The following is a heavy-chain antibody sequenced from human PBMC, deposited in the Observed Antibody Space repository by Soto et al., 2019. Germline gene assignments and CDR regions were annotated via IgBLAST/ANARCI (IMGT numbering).Heavy chain of an antibody. V-gene: IGHV4-34*01. J-gene: IGHJ4*02. Sequence: SETLSLTCAVYGGSFSGYYWSWIRQPPGKGLEWIGEINHSGSTNYNPSLKSRVTISVDTSKNQFSLKLSSVTAADTAVYYCARDDSSGYSVAYSGQGTPVPVSA. D-gene: IGHD3-22*01. CDR3: ARDDSSGYSVAY. CDR2: INHSGST. CDR1: GGSFSGYY.